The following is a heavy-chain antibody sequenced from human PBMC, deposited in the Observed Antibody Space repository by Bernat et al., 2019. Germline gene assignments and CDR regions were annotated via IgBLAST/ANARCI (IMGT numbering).Heavy chain of an antibody. CDR1: GFTFSNYW. V-gene: IGHV3-7*03. Sequence: EVHLVESGGGLVQPGGSLRLSCAASGFTFSNYWMTWVRQAPGKGLEWVANIKKDGSEKYYVDSVKGRFTISRDNAKNSLYLQMNSLRAEDTAVYYCARDRGGRYCSSTSCPYYYGMDVWGQGTTVTVSS. J-gene: IGHJ6*02. D-gene: IGHD2-2*01. CDR3: ARDRGGRYCSSTSCPYYYGMDV. CDR2: IKKDGSEK.